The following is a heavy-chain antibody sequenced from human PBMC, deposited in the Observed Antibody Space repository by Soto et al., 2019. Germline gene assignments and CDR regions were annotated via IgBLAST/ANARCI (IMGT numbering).Heavy chain of an antibody. V-gene: IGHV3-30-3*01. CDR3: ARDGSGWYYFDY. J-gene: IGHJ4*02. CDR2: VSSDGSNK. D-gene: IGHD6-19*01. Sequence: QVQLVESGGGVVQPGMSLRLSCAASGFAFSSCAMHWVRQAPGKELEWVAVVSSDGSNKYYADSVKGRFTISRDNSKNTLYLQMNSLRAEDTAVYYCARDGSGWYYFDYWGQGTLVTVSS. CDR1: GFAFSSCA.